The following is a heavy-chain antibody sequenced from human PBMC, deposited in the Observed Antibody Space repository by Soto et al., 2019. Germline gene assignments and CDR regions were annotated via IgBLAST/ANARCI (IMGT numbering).Heavy chain of an antibody. CDR1: GYTFTSYA. Sequence: ASVKVSYKASGYTFTSYAMHWVRQAPGQRLEWMGWINAGNGNTKYSQKFQGRVTITRDTSASTAYMELSSLRSEDTAVYYCARNGITGTNYYYYGMDVWGQGTTVTVSS. CDR3: ARNGITGTNYYYYGMDV. V-gene: IGHV1-3*01. CDR2: INAGNGNT. D-gene: IGHD1-7*01. J-gene: IGHJ6*02.